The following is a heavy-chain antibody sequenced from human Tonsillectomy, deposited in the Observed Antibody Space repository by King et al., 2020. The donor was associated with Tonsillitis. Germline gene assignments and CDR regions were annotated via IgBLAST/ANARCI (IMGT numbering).Heavy chain of an antibody. CDR2: ISGRGCST. CDR3: AKGIAVAGTPY. J-gene: IGHJ4*02. Sequence: VQLVESGGGLVQPGGALRLSFAASGFTFCSYAMSWVRQAPGEGLELVSAISGRGCSTYYADTVKGRFTISRDNSKNTLYLQMNSLRAEDTAVYYCAKGIAVAGTPYWGQGTLVTVSS. D-gene: IGHD6-19*01. CDR1: GFTFCSYA. V-gene: IGHV3-23*04.